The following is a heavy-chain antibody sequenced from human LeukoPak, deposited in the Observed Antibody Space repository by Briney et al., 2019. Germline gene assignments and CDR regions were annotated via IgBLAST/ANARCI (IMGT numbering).Heavy chain of an antibody. V-gene: IGHV1-2*02. D-gene: IGHD3-22*01. CDR3: AREGDSSGYWGYYYYYMDV. CDR1: GYTFTSYY. Sequence: GASVKVSCKASGYTFTSYYMHWVRQAPGQGLEWMGWINPNSGGTNYAQKFQGRVTMTRDTSISTAYMELSRLRSDDTAVYYCAREGDSSGYWGYYYYYMDVWGKGTTVTVSS. J-gene: IGHJ6*03. CDR2: INPNSGGT.